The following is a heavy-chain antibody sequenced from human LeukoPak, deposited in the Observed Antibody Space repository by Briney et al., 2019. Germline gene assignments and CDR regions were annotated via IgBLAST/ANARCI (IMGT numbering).Heavy chain of an antibody. CDR1: GYTFTGYY. J-gene: IGHJ4*02. D-gene: IGHD6-19*01. CDR2: INPNSGGT. Sequence: GASVKVSCKASGYTFTGYYMHWVRQAPGQELEWMGWINPNSGGTNYAQKFQGRVTMTRDTSISTAYMELSRLRSYDTAVYYCARVLEQWLVSFDYWGQGTLVTVSS. V-gene: IGHV1-2*02. CDR3: ARVLEQWLVSFDY.